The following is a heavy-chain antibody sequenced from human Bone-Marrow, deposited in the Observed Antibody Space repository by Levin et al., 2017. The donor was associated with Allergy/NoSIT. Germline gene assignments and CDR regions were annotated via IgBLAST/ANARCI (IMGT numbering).Heavy chain of an antibody. Sequence: GGSLRLSCAASGFTFSSYAKSWVRQAPGKGLEWVSSISGSGTITHYAESVKGRFTISRDISKNMLHLQMNSLRAEDTAIYFCAKEGLAVAGYYFDSWGQGTLVTVSS. CDR3: AKEGLAVAGYYFDS. J-gene: IGHJ4*02. D-gene: IGHD6-19*01. CDR1: GFTFSSYA. CDR2: ISGSGTIT. V-gene: IGHV3-23*01.